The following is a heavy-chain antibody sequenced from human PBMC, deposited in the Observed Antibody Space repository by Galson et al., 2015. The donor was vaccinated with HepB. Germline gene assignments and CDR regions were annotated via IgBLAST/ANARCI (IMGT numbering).Heavy chain of an antibody. CDR3: ARGLSAVVPAAMPEWYYYYYGMDV. Sequence: ETLSLTCTVSGGSISSSSYYWGWIRQPPGKGLEWIGSIYYSGSTYYNPSLKSRVTISVDTSKNQFSLKLSSVTAADTAVYYCARGLSAVVPAAMPEWYYYYYGMDVWGQGTTVTVSS. J-gene: IGHJ6*02. V-gene: IGHV4-39*01. D-gene: IGHD2-2*01. CDR1: GGSISSSSYY. CDR2: IYYSGST.